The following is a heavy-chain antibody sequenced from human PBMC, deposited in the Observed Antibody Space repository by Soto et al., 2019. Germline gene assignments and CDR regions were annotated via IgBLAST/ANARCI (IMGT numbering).Heavy chain of an antibody. Sequence: QVQLVESGGGVVQPGRSLRLSCAASGFTFSSYGMHWVRQAPGKGLEWVAVIWYDGSNKYYADSVKGRFTISRDNSKNTLYLKRNSMRAEDPAVYYCARDQGDYDILSGYQLHYYYYGMDVWGQGTTVTVSS. CDR2: IWYDGSNK. J-gene: IGHJ6*01. CDR1: GFTFSSYG. D-gene: IGHD3-9*01. CDR3: ARDQGDYDILSGYQLHYYYYGMDV. V-gene: IGHV3-33*01.